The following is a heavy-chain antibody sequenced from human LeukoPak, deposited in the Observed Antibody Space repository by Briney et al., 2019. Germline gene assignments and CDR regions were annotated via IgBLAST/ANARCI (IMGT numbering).Heavy chain of an antibody. CDR3: ARVRYGSGTYYFDN. J-gene: IGHJ4*02. CDR1: GGSVSNASYY. Sequence: SETLSLTCTVSGGSVSNASYYWSWIRQPPGKGLDWIGYVFYSGSTNYSPSLKSRFTVSVDTSKNQFSLILTSVTAADTAVYYCARVRYGSGTYYFDNWGQGTLVTVSS. V-gene: IGHV4-61*01. D-gene: IGHD3-10*01. CDR2: VFYSGST.